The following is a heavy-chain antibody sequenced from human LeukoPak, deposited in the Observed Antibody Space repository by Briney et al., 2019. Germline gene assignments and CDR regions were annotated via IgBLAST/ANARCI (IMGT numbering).Heavy chain of an antibody. CDR1: GYSFTSYW. CDR3: ARRVRVAYSSSSTSDYYYYMDV. Sequence: GESLKISCKGSGYSFTSYWIGWVRQMPGKGLEWMGIIYPGDSDTRYSPSFQGQVTISADKSISTAYLQWSSLKASDTAMYYCARRVRVAYSSSSTSDYYYYMDVWGKGTTVTVSS. J-gene: IGHJ6*03. V-gene: IGHV5-51*01. CDR2: IYPGDSDT. D-gene: IGHD6-6*01.